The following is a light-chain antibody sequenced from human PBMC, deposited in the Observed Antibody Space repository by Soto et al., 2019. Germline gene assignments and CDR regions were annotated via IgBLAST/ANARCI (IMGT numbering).Light chain of an antibody. Sequence: EIVLTQSPGTLSLSPGERATLSCRASQSVSGTYLAWYQQRPGQAPRLLIYGASSRATGIPDRFSGSGSGTDFTLTISRLEPEDFAVYYCHQYSSSTKTFGQGTKVEIK. CDR1: QSVSGTY. CDR2: GAS. CDR3: HQYSSSTKT. J-gene: IGKJ1*01. V-gene: IGKV3-20*01.